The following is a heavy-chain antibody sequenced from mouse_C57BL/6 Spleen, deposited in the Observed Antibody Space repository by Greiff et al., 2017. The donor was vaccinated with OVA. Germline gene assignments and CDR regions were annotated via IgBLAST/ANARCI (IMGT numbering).Heavy chain of an antibody. Sequence: VQLQQSGPELVKPGASVKISCKASGYAFISSWMNWVKQRPGKGLEWIGRIYPGDGDTNYNGKFKGKATLTADKSSSTAYMQLSSLTSEDSAVYFCAREGAYYGNYWYFDVWGTGTTVTVSS. CDR2: IYPGDGDT. J-gene: IGHJ1*03. CDR1: GYAFISSW. V-gene: IGHV1-82*01. D-gene: IGHD2-10*01. CDR3: AREGAYYGNYWYFDV.